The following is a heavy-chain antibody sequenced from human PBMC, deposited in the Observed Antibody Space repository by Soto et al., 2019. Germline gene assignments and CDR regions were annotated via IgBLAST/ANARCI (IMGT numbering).Heavy chain of an antibody. J-gene: IGHJ4*02. CDR2: IYYSGST. CDR1: GXSISSYY. D-gene: IGHD1-26*01. Sequence: SETLSLTCTVXGXSISSYYWSWIRQPPGKGLEWIGYIYYSGSTNYNPSLKSRVTISVDTSKNQFSLKLSSVTAADTAVYYCARRYGGNFDYWGQGTLVTVSX. V-gene: IGHV4-59*01. CDR3: ARRYGGNFDY.